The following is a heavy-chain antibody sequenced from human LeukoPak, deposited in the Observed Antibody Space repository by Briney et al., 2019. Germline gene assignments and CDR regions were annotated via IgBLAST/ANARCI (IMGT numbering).Heavy chain of an antibody. CDR1: GFTFSSYW. Sequence: GGSLRLSCGASGFTFSSYWMHWVRQAPGKGLVWVSRINNDGSSTSYADSVQGRFTISRDNAKNTLYLQMNSLRAEDTAVYYCARATGYSYGYQASLWGQGTLVTVSS. CDR3: ARATGYSYGYQASL. V-gene: IGHV3-74*01. J-gene: IGHJ4*02. D-gene: IGHD5-18*01. CDR2: INNDGSST.